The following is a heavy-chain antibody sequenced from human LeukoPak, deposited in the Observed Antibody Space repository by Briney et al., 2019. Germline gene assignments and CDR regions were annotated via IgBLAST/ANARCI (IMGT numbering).Heavy chain of an antibody. CDR1: GFTFSSYG. CDR3: AKSGYSYGYLDY. Sequence: GGSLRLSCAASGFTFSSYGMHWVRQPPGKGLEWVALISYDGSNEAFADSVKGRFTISRDNSMNTVYLQMSSLRPEDTAVYYCAKSGYSYGYLDYWGQGTLVTVYS. V-gene: IGHV3-30*18. D-gene: IGHD5-18*01. J-gene: IGHJ4*01. CDR2: ISYDGSNE.